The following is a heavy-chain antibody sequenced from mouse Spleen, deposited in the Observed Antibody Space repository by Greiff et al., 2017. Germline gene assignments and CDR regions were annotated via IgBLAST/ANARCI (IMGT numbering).Heavy chain of an antibody. V-gene: IGHV5-9-1*02. D-gene: IGHD2-5*01. Sequence: DVKLVYPGEAIFPPFFSLPLSCRVSLSPSTLYAMSWVRQTHEKRLEWVAYISSGGDYIYYPDTVKGRFTISRDNARNTLYLQMSSLKSEDTAMYYCTRNGVSLYYSNFYAMDYWGQGTSVTVSS. CDR3: TRNGVSLYYSNFYAMDY. CDR2: ISSGGDYI. CDR1: LSPSTLYA. J-gene: IGHJ4*01.